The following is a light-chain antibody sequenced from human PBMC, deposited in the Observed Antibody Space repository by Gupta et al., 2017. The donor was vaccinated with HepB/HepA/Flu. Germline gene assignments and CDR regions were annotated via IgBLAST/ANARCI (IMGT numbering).Light chain of an antibody. V-gene: IGLV3-1*01. CDR3: QAWDSSTRV. J-gene: IGLJ3*02. Sequence: SYDLPQLPSVYFAPGQTARVTCSGDKLGDKYVSWYQQKPGQSPVLVIYQDTKRPSGIPERFSGSNSGNTATLTISGTQAMDEADYYCQAWDSSTRVFGGGTKLTVL. CDR1: KLGDKY. CDR2: QDT.